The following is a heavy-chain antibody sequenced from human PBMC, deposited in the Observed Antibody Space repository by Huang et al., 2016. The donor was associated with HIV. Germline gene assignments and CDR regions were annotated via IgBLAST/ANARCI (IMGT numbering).Heavy chain of an antibody. V-gene: IGHV2-5*02. D-gene: IGHD6-13*01. CDR2: IDWDDDK. CDR3: SHSGYSSSWANDY. J-gene: IGHJ4*02. CDR1: GCLVTDYFPE. Sequence: QITLKESGPTLVKPTQTLTLTCTAALGCLVTDYFPEPVPVSWNSGALECLALIDWDDDKRYSPSLKSRLTITKDTSKNQVVLTMTNMDPVDTARYYCSHSGYSSSWANDYWGQGTLVTVSS.